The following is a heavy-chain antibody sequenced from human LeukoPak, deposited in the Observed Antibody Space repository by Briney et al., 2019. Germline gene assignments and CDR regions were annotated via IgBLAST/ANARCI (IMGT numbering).Heavy chain of an antibody. CDR3: ARDVRDGGVGPDI. J-gene: IGHJ3*02. V-gene: IGHV4-30-4*08. CDR2: IYYSGST. CDR1: GGSISSGDYY. Sequence: SETLSLTCTVSGGSISSGDYYWSWIRQPPGKGLEWIGYIYYSGSTYYNPSLKSRVTISVDTSKNQFSLKLSSVTAADMAVYYCARDVRDGGVGPDIWGQGTMVTVSS. D-gene: IGHD2-8*02.